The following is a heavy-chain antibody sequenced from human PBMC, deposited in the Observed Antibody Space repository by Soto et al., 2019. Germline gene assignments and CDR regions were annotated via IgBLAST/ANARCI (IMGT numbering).Heavy chain of an antibody. V-gene: IGHV1-8*01. J-gene: IGHJ6*02. D-gene: IGHD3-3*01. Sequence: GASVKVSCKASGYTFTSYDINWVRQATGQGLEWMGWMNPNSGNTGYAQKFQGRVTMTRNTSISTAYMELSSLRSEDTAVYYCARGPTYYDFWSGYYYYYYGMDVWGQGTTVTVSS. CDR3: ARGPTYYDFWSGYYYYYYGMDV. CDR1: GYTFTSYD. CDR2: MNPNSGNT.